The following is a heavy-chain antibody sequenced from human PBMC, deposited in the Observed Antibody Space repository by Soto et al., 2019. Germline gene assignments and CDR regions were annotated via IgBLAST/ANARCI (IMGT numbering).Heavy chain of an antibody. Sequence: QVQLQESGPGLVKPSETLSLTCTVSGGSISSYYWSWIRQPPGKGLEWIGYIYYSGSTNYNPSLMMRVTISVDSSKNRFALELSSGTAADTAVYYCARRDSGYDSLDAFDIWGQGTMVTVSS. J-gene: IGHJ3*02. V-gene: IGHV4-59*08. D-gene: IGHD5-12*01. CDR3: ARRDSGYDSLDAFDI. CDR2: IYYSGST. CDR1: GGSISSYY.